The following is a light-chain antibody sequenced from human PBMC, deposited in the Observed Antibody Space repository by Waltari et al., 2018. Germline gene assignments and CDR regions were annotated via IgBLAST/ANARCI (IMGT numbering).Light chain of an antibody. Sequence: QSALTQPASVSGTPGQSITISCTGTSSDVGNYDLVSWYQQHPGKAPKLLVCEVIKLPSGVFSRFSGSKSGNTASLTISGLQAEDEADYYCCSYAGLGTYVFGSGTKVTVL. V-gene: IGLV2-23*02. J-gene: IGLJ1*01. CDR3: CSYAGLGTYV. CDR2: EVI. CDR1: SSDVGNYDL.